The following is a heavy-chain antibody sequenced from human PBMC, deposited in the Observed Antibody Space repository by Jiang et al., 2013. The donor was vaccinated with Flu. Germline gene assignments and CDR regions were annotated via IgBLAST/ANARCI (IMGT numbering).Heavy chain of an antibody. Sequence: SGAEVKKPGASVKVPCRVSGYTLTELSIQWVRQTPGKGLEWMGGLHPLNGDTFYAQKFQGRLTMTEDTSTDTAYMELSSLRSDDTAVYYCSTSPYDVRSFTVLWALEVWGRGTTVTVSS. J-gene: IGHJ6*02. CDR3: STSPYDVRSFTVLWALEV. CDR1: GYTLTELS. D-gene: IGHD3-22*01. V-gene: IGHV1-24*01. CDR2: LHPLNGDT.